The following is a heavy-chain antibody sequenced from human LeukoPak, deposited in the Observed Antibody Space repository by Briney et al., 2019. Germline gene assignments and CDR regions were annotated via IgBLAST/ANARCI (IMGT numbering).Heavy chain of an antibody. CDR3: ARGLYYYDRSTYDDFDY. J-gene: IGHJ4*02. CDR2: VNPNDGAR. V-gene: IGHV1-46*01. D-gene: IGHD3-22*01. Sequence: ASVKVSCKASGYPFSTYWLHWVRQAPGQGLEWMGFVNPNDGARIYAQKFQGRITMTRDTSTDTVFMELSSLRSEDTAVYYCARGLYYYDRSTYDDFDYWGQGTLVTVSS. CDR1: GYPFSTYW.